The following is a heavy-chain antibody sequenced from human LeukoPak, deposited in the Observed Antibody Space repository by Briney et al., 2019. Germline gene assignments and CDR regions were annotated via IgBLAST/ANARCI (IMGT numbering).Heavy chain of an antibody. CDR2: FNSDTGNT. Sequence: ASVKVSCKASGYTFTNYAIHWVRQAPGQRLEWMGWFNSDTGNTEYSQKFQGRVIITRDTPASTAYMELRSLRPEDTAVFFCARGGPNKSGWTLDYWGQGTLVTVSS. CDR3: ARGGPNKSGWTLDY. V-gene: IGHV1-3*01. CDR1: GYTFTNYA. J-gene: IGHJ4*02. D-gene: IGHD6-25*01.